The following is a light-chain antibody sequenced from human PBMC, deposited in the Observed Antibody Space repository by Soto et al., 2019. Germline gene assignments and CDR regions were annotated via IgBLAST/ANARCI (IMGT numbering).Light chain of an antibody. J-gene: IGLJ2*01. CDR1: SSNIGNNY. CDR2: DNN. Sequence: QSVLTQPPSVSAAPGQTVTISCSGSSSNIGNNYVSWYQQLPGTAPKLLIYDNNKRPSGIPDQISGSKSGTSATLAITGLQGGDEADYYCGTWDSSLSAGVFGGGTKVTVL. V-gene: IGLV1-51*01. CDR3: GTWDSSLSAGV.